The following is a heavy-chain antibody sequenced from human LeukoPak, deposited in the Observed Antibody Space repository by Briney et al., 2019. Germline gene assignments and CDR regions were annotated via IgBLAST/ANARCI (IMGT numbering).Heavy chain of an antibody. V-gene: IGHV1-69-2*01. CDR2: VDPEDGET. D-gene: IGHD6-6*01. CDR3: ATDLGEYSSSPLVP. Sequence: ASVKISCKVSGYTFTDYYMHWVQQAPGKGLEWMGLVDPEDGETIYAEKFQGRVTITADTSTDTAYMELSSLRSEDTAVYYCATDLGEYSSSPLVPWGQGTLVTASS. CDR1: GYTFTDYY. J-gene: IGHJ5*02.